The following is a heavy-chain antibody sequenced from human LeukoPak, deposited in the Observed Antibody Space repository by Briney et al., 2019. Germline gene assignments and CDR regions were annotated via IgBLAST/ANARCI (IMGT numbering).Heavy chain of an antibody. V-gene: IGHV1-18*01. J-gene: IGHJ6*03. CDR3: ARLILDTAMNHYYMDV. Sequence: ASVKVSCKASGYTFSNYGMSWVRQAPGQGLEWMGWISGYNGNTKYAQKEQGRVTMTTDTSTSTAYMELRSLRSDDSAVYYCARLILDTAMNHYYMDVWGTGTTVTVSS. CDR1: GYTFSNYG. CDR2: ISGYNGNT. D-gene: IGHD5-18*01.